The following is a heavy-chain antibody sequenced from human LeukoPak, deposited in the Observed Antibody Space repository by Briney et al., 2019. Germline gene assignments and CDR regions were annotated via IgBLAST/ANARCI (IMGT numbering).Heavy chain of an antibody. V-gene: IGHV1-24*01. CDR2: FDPEDGET. D-gene: IGHD6-13*01. Sequence: ASVKVSCKVSGYTLTELSMHWVRQAPGKGLEWMGGFDPEDGETIYAQKFQGRVTMTEDTSTDTAYMELSSLRSEDTAVYYCATPGIAASTHYYYYGMDVWGQGTTVTVSS. J-gene: IGHJ6*02. CDR3: ATPGIAASTHYYYYGMDV. CDR1: GYTLTELS.